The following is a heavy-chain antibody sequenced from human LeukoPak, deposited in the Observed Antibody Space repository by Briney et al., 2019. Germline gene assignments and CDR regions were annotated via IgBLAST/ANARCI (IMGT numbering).Heavy chain of an antibody. D-gene: IGHD4-11*01. Sequence: SETLSLTCTVSGGSISSYYWSWIRQPPGKGLEWIGYIYYSGSTNYNPSLKSRVTISVDTSKNQFSLKLSSVTAADTAVYYCVASNYMGIDYWGQGTLVTVSS. CDR1: GGSISSYY. CDR3: VASNYMGIDY. V-gene: IGHV4-59*12. J-gene: IGHJ4*02. CDR2: IYYSGST.